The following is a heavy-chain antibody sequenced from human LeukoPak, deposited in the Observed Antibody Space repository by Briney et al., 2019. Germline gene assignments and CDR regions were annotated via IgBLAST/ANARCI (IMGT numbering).Heavy chain of an antibody. CDR3: ARRRGYTQGDYFDY. CDR1: GFTFSSFG. J-gene: IGHJ4*02. CDR2: INSDGSST. Sequence: PGGSLRLSCAASGFTFSSFGMHWVRQAPGKGLVWVSRINSDGSSTSYADSVKGRFTISRDNAKNTLYLQMNSLRAEDTAVYYCARRRGYTQGDYFDYWGQGTLVTVSS. V-gene: IGHV3-74*01. D-gene: IGHD3-16*02.